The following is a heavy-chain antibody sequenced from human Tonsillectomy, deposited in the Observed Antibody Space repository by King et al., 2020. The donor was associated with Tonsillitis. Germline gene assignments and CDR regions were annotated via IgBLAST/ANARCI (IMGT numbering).Heavy chain of an antibody. CDR1: GFTFSSYG. Sequence: VQLVESGGGVVQPGRSLRLSCAASGFTFSSYGMHWVRQAPGKGLEWVAVIWYDGSDKNYADSVKGRFTISRDNSKNTLYLQMNSLRAEDTAVYYCARDFELPAAIEGYYYYGMDVWGQGTTVTVSS. D-gene: IGHD2-2*01. V-gene: IGHV3-33*01. J-gene: IGHJ6*02. CDR2: IWYDGSDK. CDR3: ARDFELPAAIEGYYYYGMDV.